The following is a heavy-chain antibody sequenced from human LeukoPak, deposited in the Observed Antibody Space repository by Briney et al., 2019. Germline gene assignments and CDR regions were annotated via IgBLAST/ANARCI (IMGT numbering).Heavy chain of an antibody. Sequence: GGSLRLSCAASGFTFRSYAMSWVRQAPGKGLGWVSVISGRGDSTHYADSVRGRFTISRDNSKNTLYLQMNSLRAGDTAVYYCAKAHSSSWYYFGDWGQGARVTVSS. D-gene: IGHD6-13*01. V-gene: IGHV3-23*01. CDR3: AKAHSSSWYYFGD. CDR1: GFTFRSYA. CDR2: ISGRGDST. J-gene: IGHJ4*02.